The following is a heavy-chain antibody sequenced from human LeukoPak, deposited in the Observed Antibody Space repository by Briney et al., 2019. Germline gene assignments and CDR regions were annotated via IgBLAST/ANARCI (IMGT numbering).Heavy chain of an antibody. D-gene: IGHD3-10*01. CDR1: GYTFTSYG. CDR2: ISAYNGNT. V-gene: IGHV1-18*01. CDR3: ARVEYGSGSSRYYYYYMDV. Sequence: GASVKVSCKASGYTFTSYGISWVRQAPGQGLERMGWISAYNGNTNYAQKLQGRVTMTTDTSTSTAYMELRSLRSDDTAVYYCARVEYGSGSSRYYYYYMDVWGKGTTVTVSS. J-gene: IGHJ6*03.